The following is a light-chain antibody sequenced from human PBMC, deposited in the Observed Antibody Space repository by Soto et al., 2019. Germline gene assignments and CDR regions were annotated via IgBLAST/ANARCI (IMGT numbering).Light chain of an antibody. CDR2: SNN. CDR1: SSNIGSNT. CDR3: EARDDSLNGLV. Sequence: QSVLTQPPSASGTPGQRVTISCSGSSSNIGSNTVNWYQQLPGTAPKLLIYSNNQRPSGVPDRFSGSKSGTSASLAISGLQSEDEADYYCEARDDSLNGLVFGGGTKLTV. V-gene: IGLV1-44*01. J-gene: IGLJ2*01.